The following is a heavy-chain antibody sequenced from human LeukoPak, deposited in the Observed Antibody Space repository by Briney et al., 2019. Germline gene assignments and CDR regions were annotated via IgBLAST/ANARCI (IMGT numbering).Heavy chain of an antibody. CDR3: ARGAPWFGMHYFDL. D-gene: IGHD3-10*01. V-gene: IGHV3-11*01. Sequence: GGSLRLSCVPSKFGSSDFLMAWVRQAPGKGLEWLSYISSAGKTIYYADSVRGRFTVTRDNAKKLLYLQLNSLRVEDTAIYYCARGAPWFGMHYFDLWGQGTLVTVSS. CDR1: KFGSSDFL. J-gene: IGHJ4*02. CDR2: ISSAGKTI.